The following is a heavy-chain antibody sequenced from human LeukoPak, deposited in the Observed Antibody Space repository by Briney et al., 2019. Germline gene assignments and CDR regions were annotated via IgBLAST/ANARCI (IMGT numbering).Heavy chain of an antibody. V-gene: IGHV3-33*01. CDR3: ATQGPGSTGWYYFDY. CDR2: TWYDETNK. CDR1: GFIFTNYG. J-gene: IGHJ4*02. Sequence: GGSLRLSCAASGFIFTNYGMHWVRQAPGKGLEWVAVTWYDETNKYYADSVKGRFAISKDISKNTLFLQMNSLRAEDTAVYYCATQGPGSTGWYYFDYWGQGTLVTVSS. D-gene: IGHD6-19*01.